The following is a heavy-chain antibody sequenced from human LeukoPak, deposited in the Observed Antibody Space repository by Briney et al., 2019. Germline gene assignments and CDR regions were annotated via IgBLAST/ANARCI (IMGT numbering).Heavy chain of an antibody. CDR1: GFTFSGFA. D-gene: IGHD1-26*01. CDR3: AKMKGHPLPKYYMDV. Sequence: GGSLRLSCAASGFTFSGFAMSWVRRTPGKGLEWVSGISGRGDNTLYADSVKGRFTISRDNSKNTLYLEMNSLRAEDTAIYYCAKMKGHPLPKYYMDVWGQGTTVTVSS. J-gene: IGHJ6*01. V-gene: IGHV3-23*01. CDR2: ISGRGDNT.